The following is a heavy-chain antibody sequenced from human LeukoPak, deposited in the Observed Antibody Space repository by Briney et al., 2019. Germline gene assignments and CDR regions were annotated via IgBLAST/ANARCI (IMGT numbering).Heavy chain of an antibody. Sequence: PSETLSLTCTVSGGSISSSSHYWGWIRQPPGKGLEWIGSMYYSGGTYYNPSLKSRVTISIDTSRNQFSLKLNSVAAADTAVYYCARLVRYCSTNSCYPFDYWGQGTLVTVSS. CDR2: MYYSGGT. J-gene: IGHJ4*02. CDR1: GGSISSSSHY. CDR3: ARLVRYCSTNSCYPFDY. D-gene: IGHD2-2*01. V-gene: IGHV4-39*01.